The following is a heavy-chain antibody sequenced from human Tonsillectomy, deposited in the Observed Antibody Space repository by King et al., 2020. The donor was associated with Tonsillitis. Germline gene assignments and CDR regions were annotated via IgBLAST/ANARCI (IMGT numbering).Heavy chain of an antibody. CDR2: ISTYNGNT. Sequence: VQLVESGAEVKKPGASVKVSCKASGYTFTSYGISWVRQAPGQGLEWMGWISTYNGNTNYAQKLQGRVTMTTDTATSTAYMELKSLRSDDTAVYYCARDGRDYGDYEGFEHWGQGTLVTVSS. CDR1: GYTFTSYG. D-gene: IGHD4-17*01. CDR3: ARDGRDYGDYEGFEH. V-gene: IGHV1-18*04. J-gene: IGHJ4*02.